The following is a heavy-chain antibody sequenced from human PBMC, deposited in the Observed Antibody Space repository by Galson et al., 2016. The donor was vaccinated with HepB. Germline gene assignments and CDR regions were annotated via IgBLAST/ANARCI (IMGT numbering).Heavy chain of an antibody. D-gene: IGHD3-22*01. CDR3: AREVGYYSDSSGYYSGGTFDN. V-gene: IGHV3-30*04. J-gene: IGHJ3*02. CDR1: GFTFSNYA. CDR2: ISDNGRIK. Sequence: SLRLSCAASGFTFSNYAMHWVRQAPGKGLEWAAVISDNGRIKYYEDSVKGRFTISRENSENTLYLKMNSQRAEDTDAYYCAREVGYYSDSSGYYSGGTFDNWGQGTVVTVSS.